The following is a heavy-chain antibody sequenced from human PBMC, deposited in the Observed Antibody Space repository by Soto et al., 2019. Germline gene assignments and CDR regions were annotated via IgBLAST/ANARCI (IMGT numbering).Heavy chain of an antibody. CDR1: GYTLASYG. CDR3: ARGTYDFWSGYYLGYYYYMDV. D-gene: IGHD3-3*01. V-gene: IGHV1-8*02. Sequence: DSVKVYCRASGYTLASYGISWVRQAPGQGLEWMGWMNPNSGNTGYAQKFQGRVTMTRNTSISTAYMELSSLRSEDTAVYYCARGTYDFWSGYYLGYYYYMDVWGKGTTVTVSS. J-gene: IGHJ6*03. CDR2: MNPNSGNT.